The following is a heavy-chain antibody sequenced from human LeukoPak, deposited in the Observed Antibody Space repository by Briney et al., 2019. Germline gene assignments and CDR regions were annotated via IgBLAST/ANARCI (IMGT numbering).Heavy chain of an antibody. CDR3: ATDRYCSSTNCRKYFQH. V-gene: IGHV3-15*01. Sequence: GGSLRLSCAASGFTFTNAWVSWVRQAPGKGLEWVGRLTSKTDGGTTDYAAPVKGRFTISRDDSENTLYLQMNSLKTEDTAVYYCATDRYCSSTNCRKYFQHWGQGTLVTVSS. J-gene: IGHJ1*01. CDR2: LTSKTDGGTT. CDR1: GFTFTNAW. D-gene: IGHD2-2*01.